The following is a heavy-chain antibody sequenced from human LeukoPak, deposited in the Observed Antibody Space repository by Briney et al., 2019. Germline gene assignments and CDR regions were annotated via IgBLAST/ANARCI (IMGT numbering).Heavy chain of an antibody. CDR1: GYTFTSYY. CDR3: ASGYYDFWSGYFY. Sequence: ASVKVSCKASGYTFTSYYAHWVRQAPGQGLEWMGIINPSGGSTSYAQKFQGRVTMTRDTSTSTVYMELSSLRSEDAAVYYCASGYYDFWSGYFYWGQGTLVTVSS. V-gene: IGHV1-46*03. D-gene: IGHD3-3*01. CDR2: INPSGGST. J-gene: IGHJ4*02.